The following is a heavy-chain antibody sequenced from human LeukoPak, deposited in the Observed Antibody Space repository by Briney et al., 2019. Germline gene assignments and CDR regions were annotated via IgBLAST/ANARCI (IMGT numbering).Heavy chain of an antibody. Sequence: ASVKVSCKASGYTITGYMHWVRQAPGQGLEWMGWINANNDGSVYAQKFQGRVTMTRDTSINTAYMELSRLRSDDTTVYYCARKRGVGVDTNAFDMWGQGTMVTVSS. D-gene: IGHD3-3*01. CDR2: INANNDGS. V-gene: IGHV1-2*02. CDR3: ARKRGVGVDTNAFDM. CDR1: GYTITGY. J-gene: IGHJ3*02.